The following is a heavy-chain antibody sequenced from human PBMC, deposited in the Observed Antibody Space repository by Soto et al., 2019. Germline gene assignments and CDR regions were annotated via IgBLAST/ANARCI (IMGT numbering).Heavy chain of an antibody. CDR3: AYGGSCDY. D-gene: IGHD1-26*01. J-gene: IGHJ4*02. V-gene: IGHV3-48*03. Sequence: GGSLRLSCAASGFSFNTYEMNWVRQAPGKGLEWVSYISSSGSTIYYADSVKGRFTVSRDNGKNSLYLQMNSLRAEDTAVYYCAYGGSCDYWGQGTKVTVSS. CDR1: GFSFNTYE. CDR2: ISSSGSTI.